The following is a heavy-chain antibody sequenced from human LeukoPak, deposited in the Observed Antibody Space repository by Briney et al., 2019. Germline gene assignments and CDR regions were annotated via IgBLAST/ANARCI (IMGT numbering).Heavy chain of an antibody. J-gene: IGHJ4*02. CDR1: GFSLSTSRVG. D-gene: IGHD3-22*01. CDR2: VYWDDDK. V-gene: IGHV2-5*02. Sequence: SGPTLVEPTQTLTLICTFSGFSLSTSRVGVGWIRQPPGKALEWLALVYWDDDKRYSPSLKSRLTITKDTSKNQVVLTMTNMDPVDTATYYCAHRRYYDSSGYRRGEFDYWGQGTLVTVSS. CDR3: AHRRYYDSSGYRRGEFDY.